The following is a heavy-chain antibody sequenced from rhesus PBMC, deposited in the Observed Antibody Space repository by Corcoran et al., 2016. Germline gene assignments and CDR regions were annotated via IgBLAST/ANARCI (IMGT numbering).Heavy chain of an antibody. Sequence: QLQLQESGPGLVKPSETLSVTCAVSGGSISSSYWSWIRKAPGKGLEWIGYTYGLGSSPTYNPSLKSRVTMSVDTPKNQLSLKLSSVTTADTAVYYCARDSYTAGTVYFDYWGQGVLVTVSS. D-gene: IGHD5-24*01. CDR1: GGSISSSY. CDR3: ARDSYTAGTVYFDY. J-gene: IGHJ4*01. CDR2: TYGLGSSP. V-gene: IGHV4-169*02.